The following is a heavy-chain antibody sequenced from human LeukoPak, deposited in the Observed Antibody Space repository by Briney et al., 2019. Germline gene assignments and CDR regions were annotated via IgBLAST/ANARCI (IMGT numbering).Heavy chain of an antibody. V-gene: IGHV3-48*03. Sequence: GGALRLSCAASGFAFCAYEMNCIRQAPGKGLEWVSYIAGSDTRTYYADSVKGRFTISRDNTKNSLYLQMNSLRAQDSGLYYCTTLGYHLDSWGQGTLVTVSS. J-gene: IGHJ4*02. D-gene: IGHD3-22*01. CDR1: GFAFCAYE. CDR2: IAGSDTRT. CDR3: TTLGYHLDS.